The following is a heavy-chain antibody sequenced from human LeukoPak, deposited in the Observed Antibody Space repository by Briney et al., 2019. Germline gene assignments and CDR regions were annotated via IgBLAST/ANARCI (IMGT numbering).Heavy chain of an antibody. D-gene: IGHD3-22*01. V-gene: IGHV4-4*07. Sequence: SETLSLTCTVSGGSISSYYWSWIRQPAGKGLKWIGRIYTSGSTNYNPSLKSRVTMSVDTSKNQFSLKLSSVTAADTAVYYCARDYYDSSGSSYYFDYWGQGTLVTVSS. CDR3: ARDYYDSSGSSYYFDY. CDR1: GGSISSYY. J-gene: IGHJ4*02. CDR2: IYTSGST.